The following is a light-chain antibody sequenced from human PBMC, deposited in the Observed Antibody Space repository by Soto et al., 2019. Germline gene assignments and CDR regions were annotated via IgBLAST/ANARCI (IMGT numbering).Light chain of an antibody. J-gene: IGLJ1*01. Sequence: QSVLTQPPSVSGTPGQRVTISCSGSISNIGNNYVHWFQQLPGTAPKVLSNRNNQRPSGVPERFSGSKSGTSASLAISGLRSEDEAEYYCAAWDDTVRSYVFGPGTKLTVL. CDR2: RNN. CDR3: AAWDDTVRSYV. CDR1: ISNIGNNY. V-gene: IGLV1-47*01.